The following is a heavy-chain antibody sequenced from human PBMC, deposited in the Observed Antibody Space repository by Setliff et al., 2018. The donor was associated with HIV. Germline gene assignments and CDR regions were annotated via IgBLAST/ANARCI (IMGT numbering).Heavy chain of an antibody. J-gene: IGHJ4*02. CDR2: LNWNGGSA. CDR3: ARAAFSGYSSGSDY. D-gene: IGHD6-19*01. Sequence: PGGSLRLSCAASGFTFDDYGMSWVRQAPGKGLEWVSGLNWNGGSAGYADSVTGRFTISRDNAKNSLYLQMNSLRVEDTALYYCARAAFSGYSSGSDYWGQGTLVTVSS. CDR1: GFTFDDYG. V-gene: IGHV3-20*04.